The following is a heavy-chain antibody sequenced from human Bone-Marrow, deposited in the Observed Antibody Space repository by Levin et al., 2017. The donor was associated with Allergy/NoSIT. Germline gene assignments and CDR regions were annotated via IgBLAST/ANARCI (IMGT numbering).Heavy chain of an antibody. CDR3: AKDGSGSYYYMDV. V-gene: IGHV3-23*01. D-gene: IGHD3-10*01. Sequence: GESLKISCAASGFTFSSYAMSWVRQAPGKGLEWVSAISGSGGSTYYADSVKGRFTISRDNSKNTLYLQMNSLRAEDTAVYYCAKDGSGSYYYMDVWGKGTTVTVSS. CDR2: ISGSGGST. CDR1: GFTFSSYA. J-gene: IGHJ6*03.